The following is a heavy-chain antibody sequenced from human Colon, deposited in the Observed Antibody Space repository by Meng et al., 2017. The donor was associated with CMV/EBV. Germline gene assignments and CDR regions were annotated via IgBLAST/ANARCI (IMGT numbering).Heavy chain of an antibody. J-gene: IGHJ4*02. CDR2: ISSSSSYI. Sequence: ETLSLTCAASGFTFSSYSMNWVRQAPGKGLEWVSSISSSSSYIYYADSVKGRFTISRDNAKNSLYLQMNSLRAEDTAVYYCAREGTLGYCSGGSCYEDYWGQGTLVTVSS. CDR3: AREGTLGYCSGGSCYEDY. V-gene: IGHV3-21*01. D-gene: IGHD2-15*01. CDR1: GFTFSSYS.